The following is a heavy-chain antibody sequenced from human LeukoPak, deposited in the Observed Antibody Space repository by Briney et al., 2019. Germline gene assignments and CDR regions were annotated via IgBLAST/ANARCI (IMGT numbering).Heavy chain of an antibody. D-gene: IGHD6-13*01. CDR3: AKDSSSWYYYYYGMDV. CDR1: RFTFSNYG. J-gene: IGHJ6*02. CDR2: ISYDGSNK. Sequence: GGSLRLSCAASRFTFSNYGMHWVRQAPGKGLEWVAVISYDGSNKYYADSVKGRFTISRDNSKNTLYLQMNSLRAEDTAVYYCAKDSSSWYYYYYGMDVWGQGTTVTVSS. V-gene: IGHV3-30*18.